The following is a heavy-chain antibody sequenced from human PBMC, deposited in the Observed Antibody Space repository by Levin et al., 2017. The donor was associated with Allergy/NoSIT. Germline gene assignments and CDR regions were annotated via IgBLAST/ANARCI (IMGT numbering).Heavy chain of an antibody. V-gene: IGHV4-61*01. J-gene: IGHJ6*02. CDR2: INYRGVT. D-gene: IGHD5/OR15-5a*01. Sequence: SETLSLTCSVSGGSVSSGTYYWSWIRRPPGMGLEWIGYINYRGVTKYNPSLKSRVTISVDTSKNEFSLKVTSVTAADTAVYYCARNRIIVSGGNDYYYGMDVWGQGTTVTVSS. CDR3: ARNRIIVSGGNDYYYGMDV. CDR1: GGSVSSGTYY.